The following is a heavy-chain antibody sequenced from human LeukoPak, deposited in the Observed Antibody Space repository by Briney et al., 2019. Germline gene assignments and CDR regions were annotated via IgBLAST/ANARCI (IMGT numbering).Heavy chain of an antibody. CDR2: INAGNGNT. Sequence: ASVKVSCKASGYTFTSYAMHWVRQAPGQRLEWMGWINAGNGNTKYSQKFQGRVTMTRDTSISTAYMELSSLTSEDTAVYYCARYYYDSSGYYTFDYWGQGTLVTVSS. J-gene: IGHJ4*02. CDR1: GYTFTSYA. CDR3: ARYYYDSSGYYTFDY. D-gene: IGHD3-22*01. V-gene: IGHV1-3*01.